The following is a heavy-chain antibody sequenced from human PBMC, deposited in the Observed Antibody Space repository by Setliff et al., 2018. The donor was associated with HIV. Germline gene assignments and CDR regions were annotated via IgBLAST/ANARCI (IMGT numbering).Heavy chain of an antibody. J-gene: IGHJ4*02. D-gene: IGHD6-19*01. CDR1: GGSVSDYF. V-gene: IGHV4-59*02. CDR3: ARRSGWSLDY. CDR2: IYYSGST. Sequence: SETLSLTCTVSGGSVSDYFWNWIRQPPGKGLEWIGYIYYSGSTNYNPSLESRVSISVDTSKNQFSLKLSSVTAADTAVYYCARRSGWSLDYWGQGTLVTVSS.